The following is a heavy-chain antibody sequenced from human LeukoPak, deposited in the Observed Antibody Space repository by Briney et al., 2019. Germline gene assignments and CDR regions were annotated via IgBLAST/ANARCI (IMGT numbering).Heavy chain of an antibody. D-gene: IGHD2-2*01. V-gene: IGHV4-34*01. CDR1: GGSFSGYY. Sequence: PSETLSLTCAVYGGSFSGYYWSWIRQPPGKGLEWIGEINHSGSTNYNPSLKSRVTISVDTSKNQFSLKLSSVTAAGTAVYYCARGRIYQLPLGFDPWGQGTLVTVSS. CDR3: ARGRIYQLPLGFDP. J-gene: IGHJ5*02. CDR2: INHSGST.